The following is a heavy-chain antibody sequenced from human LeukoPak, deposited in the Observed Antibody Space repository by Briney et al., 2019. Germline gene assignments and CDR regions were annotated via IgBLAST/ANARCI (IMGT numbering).Heavy chain of an antibody. J-gene: IGHJ6*03. CDR1: GFTFSIYA. Sequence: GGSLRLSCAASGFTFSIYAIHWVRQAPGKGLEWVAVIYSGGRTYYGDSVKGRFTFSRDNSKNTLYLQMNSLRAEDTAVYYCARRGYCSSTSCYGDYYYYMDVWGKGTTVTVSS. CDR2: IYSGGRT. V-gene: IGHV3-NL1*01. D-gene: IGHD2-2*01. CDR3: ARRGYCSSTSCYGDYYYYMDV.